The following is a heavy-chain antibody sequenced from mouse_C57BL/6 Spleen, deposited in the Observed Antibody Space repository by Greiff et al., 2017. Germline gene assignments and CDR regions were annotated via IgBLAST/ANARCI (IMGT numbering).Heavy chain of an antibody. CDR3: ARGMRDDYDVGYAMDY. CDR1: GYTFTSYW. J-gene: IGHJ4*01. Sequence: QVQLQQPGAELVKPGASVKMSCKASGYTFTSYWITWVKQRPGQGLEWIGDIYPGSGSTNYNEKFKSKATLTVDTSSSTAYMQLSSLTSEDSAVYYCARGMRDDYDVGYAMDYWGQGTSVTVSS. V-gene: IGHV1-55*01. CDR2: IYPGSGST. D-gene: IGHD2-4*01.